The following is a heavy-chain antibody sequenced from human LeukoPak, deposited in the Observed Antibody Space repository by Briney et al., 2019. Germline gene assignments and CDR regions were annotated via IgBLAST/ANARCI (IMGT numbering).Heavy chain of an antibody. Sequence: PGGSLRLSCAASGFTFSSYWMSWVRQAPGKGLVWVAVISYDGSNKYYADSVKGRFTISRDNSKNTLYLQMNSLRAEDTAVYYCARWGVAAAVHDAFDIWGRGTMVTVSS. CDR1: GFTFSSYW. CDR3: ARWGVAAAVHDAFDI. CDR2: ISYDGSNK. D-gene: IGHD6-13*01. V-gene: IGHV3-30-3*01. J-gene: IGHJ3*02.